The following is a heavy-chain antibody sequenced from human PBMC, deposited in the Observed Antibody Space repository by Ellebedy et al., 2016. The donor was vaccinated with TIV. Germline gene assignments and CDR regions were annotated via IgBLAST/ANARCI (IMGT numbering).Heavy chain of an antibody. CDR1: GFTFSYYG. J-gene: IGHJ4*02. CDR3: VRDRLHSGIYYIFDF. D-gene: IGHD1-26*01. CDR2: IWYAGSDE. Sequence: GESLKISCTASGFTFSYYGMYSVRQAPGKGLEWVALIWYAGSDENYADSVKGRFTISRDNSKNTLYLQMSGLRAEDTAVYYCVRDRLHSGIYYIFDFWGQGTLVTVSS. V-gene: IGHV3-33*01.